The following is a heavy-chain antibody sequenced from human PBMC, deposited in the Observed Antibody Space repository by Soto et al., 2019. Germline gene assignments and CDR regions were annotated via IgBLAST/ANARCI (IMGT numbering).Heavy chain of an antibody. Sequence: QVQLQESGPGLVKPSQTLSLTCTVSGGSISSGGYYWSWIRQHPGKGLEWIGYIYYSGSTYYNPSLKSRVTIAVDTSKNQFSLKLSSVTAADTAVYYCARDEGISGWYFDLWGRGTLVTVSS. CDR1: GGSISSGGYY. V-gene: IGHV4-31*03. CDR2: IYYSGST. CDR3: ARDEGISGWYFDL. J-gene: IGHJ2*01. D-gene: IGHD1-26*01.